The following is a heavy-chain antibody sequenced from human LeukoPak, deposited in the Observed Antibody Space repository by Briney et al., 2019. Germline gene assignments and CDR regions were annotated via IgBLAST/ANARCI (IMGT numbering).Heavy chain of an antibody. Sequence: GGSLRLCCAASGFTFSSCWMRWVRQAPGRVLGWVANIKPDGSEKYCVGSVKGRFTISRDNAKNSLYLQMNSLRAEDTAVYYCARGDFDDYGDYVDAFEFWGQGTMVTVSA. CDR2: IKPDGSEK. D-gene: IGHD4-17*01. J-gene: IGHJ3*01. CDR1: GFTFSSCW. CDR3: ARGDFDDYGDYVDAFEF. V-gene: IGHV3-7*01.